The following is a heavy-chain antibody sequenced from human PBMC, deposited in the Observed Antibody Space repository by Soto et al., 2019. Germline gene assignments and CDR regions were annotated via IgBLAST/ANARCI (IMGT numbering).Heavy chain of an antibody. J-gene: IGHJ4*02. D-gene: IGHD1-1*01. CDR3: DRHRNWKVDY. V-gene: IGHV4-39*01. CDR2: AYYSEST. Sequence: SETLSLTCTVSGGSIRSSTYQWGWIRQPPGRGLEWIGSAYYSESTYYNPSLKSRVAVSVDTSKNQFSLKVTSVTAADTAVYYCDRHRNWKVDYWGQGTLVTVSS. CDR1: GGSIRSSTYQ.